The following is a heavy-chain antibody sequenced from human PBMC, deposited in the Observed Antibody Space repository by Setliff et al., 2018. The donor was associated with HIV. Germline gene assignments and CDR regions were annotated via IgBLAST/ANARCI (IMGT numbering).Heavy chain of an antibody. V-gene: IGHV4-59*11. J-gene: IGHJ6*02. CDR2: IYYSGST. CDR3: ARSRTSSGYYGVTGYGMDV. Sequence: SETLSLTCTVSGDSINTHYWSWIRQPPGKGLEWIGYIYYSGSTNYNPSLKSRVTISVATSKNQFSLKLNSVTTADTAVYYCARSRTSSGYYGVTGYGMDVWGQGTTVTVSS. CDR1: GDSINTHY. D-gene: IGHD3-22*01.